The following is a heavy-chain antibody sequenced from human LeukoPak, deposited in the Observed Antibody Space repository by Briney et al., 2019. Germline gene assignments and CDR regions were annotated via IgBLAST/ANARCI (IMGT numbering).Heavy chain of an antibody. Sequence: SETLSLTCTVSGGSISSYYWSWIRQPPGKGLEWIGYIYYSGSTNYNPSLKSRVTISVDTSKNQFSLKLSSVTAADTAVYYCARGVYYSNYALDYWGQGTLVTVSS. CDR3: ARGVYYSNYALDY. D-gene: IGHD4-11*01. J-gene: IGHJ4*02. CDR2: IYYSGST. CDR1: GGSISSYY. V-gene: IGHV4-59*01.